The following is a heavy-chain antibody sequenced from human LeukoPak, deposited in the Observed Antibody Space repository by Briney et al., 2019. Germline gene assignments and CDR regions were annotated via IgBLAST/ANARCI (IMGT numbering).Heavy chain of an antibody. J-gene: IGHJ4*02. CDR2: IYHSGST. V-gene: IGHV4-38-2*01. CDR1: GYSISSGYY. Sequence: PSETLSLTCAVSGYSISSGYYWGWIRQPPGKGLEWIGSIYHSGSTYYNPSLKSRVTISVDTSKNQFSLKLSSVTAADTAAYYCARLDIVVVHSFDYWGQGTLVTVSS. D-gene: IGHD2-2*01. CDR3: ARLDIVVVHSFDY.